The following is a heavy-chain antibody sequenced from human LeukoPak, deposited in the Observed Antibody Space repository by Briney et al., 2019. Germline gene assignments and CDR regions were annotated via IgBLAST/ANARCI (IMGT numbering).Heavy chain of an antibody. D-gene: IGHD6-19*01. CDR2: IDSSGSAI. CDR1: GFTFSSYE. Sequence: PGGSLRLSCAGSGFTFSSYEMNWVRQAPGKGLGWVSYIDSSGSAIYYADSVKGRFTISRDNARNSLYLQMNSLRAEDTAVYYCARGLGSSGWYYLFDYWGQGALVTVSS. V-gene: IGHV3-48*03. J-gene: IGHJ4*02. CDR3: ARGLGSSGWYYLFDY.